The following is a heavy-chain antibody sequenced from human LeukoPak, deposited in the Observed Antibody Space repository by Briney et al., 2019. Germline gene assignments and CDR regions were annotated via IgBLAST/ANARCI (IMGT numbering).Heavy chain of an antibody. CDR2: ISAYNGNT. D-gene: IGHD3-22*01. Sequence: GASVKVSCKASGYTFTSYGISGVRQAPGQGLEWMGWISAYNGNTNYAQKLQGRVTMTTDTSTSTAYMELRSLRSDDTAVYYCARGLSYYYDSSGYHHFDYWGKGTLVTVSS. J-gene: IGHJ4*02. CDR1: GYTFTSYG. V-gene: IGHV1-18*01. CDR3: ARGLSYYYDSSGYHHFDY.